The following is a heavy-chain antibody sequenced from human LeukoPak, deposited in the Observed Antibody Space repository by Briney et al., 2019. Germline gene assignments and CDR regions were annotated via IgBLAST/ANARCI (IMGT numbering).Heavy chain of an antibody. CDR2: INHSGST. CDR1: GGSFSGYY. Sequence: SETLSLTCAVYGGSFSGYYWSWIRQPPGKGLEWIGEINHSGSTNYNPSLKSRVTISVDTSKNQFSLKLSSVTAADTAVYYCATHKQSGSYSEFDYWGQGTLVTVSS. D-gene: IGHD1-26*01. V-gene: IGHV4-34*01. J-gene: IGHJ4*02. CDR3: ATHKQSGSYSEFDY.